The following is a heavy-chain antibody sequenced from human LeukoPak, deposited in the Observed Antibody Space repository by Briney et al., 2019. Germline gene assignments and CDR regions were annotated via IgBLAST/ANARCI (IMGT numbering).Heavy chain of an antibody. Sequence: PSETLSLTCTVSGGSFSTISYYWGWIRQPPGKGLEWIGSMSYGGTPFYNSSLRSRVTISVDTSRNHFSLKLISVTAADTAVYHCARQAIQYLSDPFDIWGQGTMVTVSS. CDR2: MSYGGTP. J-gene: IGHJ3*02. D-gene: IGHD4-11*01. V-gene: IGHV4-39*01. CDR1: GGSFSTISYY. CDR3: ARQAIQYLSDPFDI.